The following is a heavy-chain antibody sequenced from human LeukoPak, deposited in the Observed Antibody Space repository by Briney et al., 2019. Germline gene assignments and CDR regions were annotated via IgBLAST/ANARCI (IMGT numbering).Heavy chain of an antibody. CDR1: GFTFSSYG. CDR3: ASDLRVGHERYEAFNI. J-gene: IGHJ3*02. Sequence: GGSLRLSCAASGFTFSSYGMHWVRQAPGKGLEWVALIWFDGSHKYYGDSVKGRFTISRDNSKNTLHLQMNSLRDEDTAVYYCASDLRVGHERYEAFNIWGQGTMVIVSS. CDR2: IWFDGSHK. D-gene: IGHD3-16*01. V-gene: IGHV3-33*01.